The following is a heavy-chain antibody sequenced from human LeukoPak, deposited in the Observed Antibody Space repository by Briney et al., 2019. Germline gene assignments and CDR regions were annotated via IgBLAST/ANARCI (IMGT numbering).Heavy chain of an antibody. Sequence: KVSCKDSGGALSSYAISWGREGPGERLEWMGGIIPIFGTANYAQKFQGRVTITADKSTSTAYMELSSLRSEDTAVYYCARHSDYGNYWGQGTLVTVSS. J-gene: IGHJ4*02. CDR1: GGALSSYA. D-gene: IGHD4-17*01. CDR2: IIPIFGTA. V-gene: IGHV1-69*06. CDR3: ARHSDYGNY.